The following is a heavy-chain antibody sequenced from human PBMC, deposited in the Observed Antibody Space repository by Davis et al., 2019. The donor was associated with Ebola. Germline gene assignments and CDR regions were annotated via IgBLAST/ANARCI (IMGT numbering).Heavy chain of an antibody. J-gene: IGHJ6*02. CDR2: IIPILGIA. Sequence: TCAASGGTFSSYAISWVRQAPGQGLEWMGRIIPILGIANYAQKFQGRVTITADKSTSTAYMELSSLRSEDTAVYYCARDRLYSSGGYYYYYGMDVWGQGTTVTVSS. CDR3: ARDRLYSSGGYYYYYGMDV. D-gene: IGHD6-19*01. CDR1: GGTFSSYA. V-gene: IGHV1-69*04.